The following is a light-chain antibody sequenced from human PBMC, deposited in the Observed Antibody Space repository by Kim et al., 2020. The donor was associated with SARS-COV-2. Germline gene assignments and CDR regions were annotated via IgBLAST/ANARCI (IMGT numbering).Light chain of an antibody. V-gene: IGKV3-20*01. CDR2: GAS. J-gene: IGKJ1*01. Sequence: SPGERATLAGRASQSVSNNKLAWYQQKPGQAPRLLIYGASRRAIGIPDRFSGSGSGTDFTLTINRLEPEDFAVYYCHQYDGIPETFGQGTKVDIK. CDR3: HQYDGIPET. CDR1: QSVSNNK.